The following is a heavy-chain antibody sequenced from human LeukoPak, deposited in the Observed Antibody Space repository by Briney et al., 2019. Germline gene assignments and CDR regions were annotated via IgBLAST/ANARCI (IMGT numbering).Heavy chain of an antibody. Sequence: SETLSLTCTVSVGSISSYYWSWIRQPGGKGLEGIGRIYTSRSTNYKPSLKSRVTISVDTSKNQFSLKLSSVTAADTAVYYCARDESKYSSGWYWFDPWGQGTLVTVSS. CDR2: IYTSRST. J-gene: IGHJ5*02. CDR1: VGSISSYY. V-gene: IGHV4-4*07. CDR3: ARDESKYSSGWYWFDP. D-gene: IGHD6-19*01.